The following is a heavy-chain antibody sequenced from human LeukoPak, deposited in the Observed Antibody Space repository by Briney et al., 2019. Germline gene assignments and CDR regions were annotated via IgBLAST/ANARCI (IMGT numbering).Heavy chain of an antibody. V-gene: IGHV4-38-2*02. CDR1: GYSISSTYC. Sequence: SETLSLTCTVSGYSISSTYCWGWIRQSPGRGLEWIGSIYHTGSTFYNPSLTSRVTISVDTSKNQSSLNLTSVTAADTAVYYCARDFGHNFYGSGTKCFDPWGQGTLVTVSS. CDR2: IYHTGST. J-gene: IGHJ5*02. CDR3: ARDFGHNFYGSGTKCFDP. D-gene: IGHD3-10*01.